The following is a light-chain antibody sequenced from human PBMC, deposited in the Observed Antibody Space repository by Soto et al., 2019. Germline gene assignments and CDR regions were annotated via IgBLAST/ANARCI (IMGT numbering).Light chain of an antibody. J-gene: IGLJ1*01. V-gene: IGLV2-8*01. CDR1: SSDVGGYKY. CDR2: EVN. Sequence: QSVLTQPPSASGSPGQSVTISCPGHSSDVGGYKYVSWYQQHPGKAPKLMIFEVNKRPSGVPDRFSGSKSGNTASLTVSGLQAEDEADYYCSSYAGINNLGVFGTGTKLTVL. CDR3: SSYAGINNLGV.